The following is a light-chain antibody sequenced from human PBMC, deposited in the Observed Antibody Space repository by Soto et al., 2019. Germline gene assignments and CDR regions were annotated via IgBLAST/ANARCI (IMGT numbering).Light chain of an antibody. Sequence: VMTQSPATLSVSPGERATLSCRASQSVRSNLAWYQQKPGQAPRLLIYGASTRATGIPARFSGSGSGTEFTLTISSLQSEDFAVYYCQQYNSWPPITFGQGTRLEIK. CDR2: GAS. CDR3: QQYNSWPPIT. CDR1: QSVRSN. V-gene: IGKV3-15*01. J-gene: IGKJ5*01.